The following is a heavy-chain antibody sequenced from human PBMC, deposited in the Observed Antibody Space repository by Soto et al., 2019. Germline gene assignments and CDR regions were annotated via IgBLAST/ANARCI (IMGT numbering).Heavy chain of an antibody. D-gene: IGHD1-26*01. CDR1: GGSVSSGSYY. CDR3: AREGGYYFDY. Sequence: LSLTCTVSGGSVSSGSYYWSWIRQPPGKGLEWIGYIYYSGSTNYNPSLKSRVTISVDTSKNQFSLKLSSVTAADTAVYYCAREGGYYFDYWGQGTLVTVSS. CDR2: IYYSGST. V-gene: IGHV4-61*01. J-gene: IGHJ4*02.